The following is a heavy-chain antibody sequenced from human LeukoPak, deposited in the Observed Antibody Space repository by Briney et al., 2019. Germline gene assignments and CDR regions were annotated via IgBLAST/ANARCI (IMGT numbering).Heavy chain of an antibody. CDR3: ARGLFSNDRVSFTEFDF. D-gene: IGHD1-1*01. CDR2: INPNSGGT. Sequence: ASVKVSCKASGYTFTGYYMHWVRQAPGQGLEWMGWINPNSGGTNYAQKFQGWVTMTRDTSISTAYMELRSLTSDDTAVYYCARGLFSNDRVSFTEFDFWGQGSLVTVSS. CDR1: GYTFTGYY. V-gene: IGHV1-2*04. J-gene: IGHJ4*02.